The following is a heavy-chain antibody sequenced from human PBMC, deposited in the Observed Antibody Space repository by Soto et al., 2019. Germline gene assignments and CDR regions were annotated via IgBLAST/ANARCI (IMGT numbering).Heavy chain of an antibody. CDR1: GFTFSGYG. Sequence: QVQLVESGGGVVQPGRSLRLSCAASGFTFSGYGMHWVRQAPGKGLEWVAVISYDGSNENYADTGKGRFTISRDNSKNTLYLQMNSLRDEDTAGYYCARRFSRGWYEDYWGQGTLVTVSS. D-gene: IGHD6-19*01. V-gene: IGHV3-33*01. CDR2: ISYDGSNE. CDR3: ARRFSRGWYEDY. J-gene: IGHJ4*02.